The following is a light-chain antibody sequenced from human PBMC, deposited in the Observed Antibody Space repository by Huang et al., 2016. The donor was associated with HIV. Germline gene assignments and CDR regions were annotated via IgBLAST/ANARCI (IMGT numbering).Light chain of an antibody. CDR1: QSVSSN. Sequence: EIVMTQSPATLSVSPGERAPLSCRASQSVSSNLAWYQQKPGQAPRLLIYGASTRVTGIPARFSGSGSGTEFTLTISSLQSEDFAVYYCQQYNNWPRTFGQGTKLEIK. CDR2: GAS. CDR3: QQYNNWPRT. J-gene: IGKJ2*01. V-gene: IGKV3-15*01.